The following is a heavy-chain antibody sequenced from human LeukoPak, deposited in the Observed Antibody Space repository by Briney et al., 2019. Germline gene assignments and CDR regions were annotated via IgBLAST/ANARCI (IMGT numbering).Heavy chain of an antibody. V-gene: IGHV1-69*05. CDR1: GGTFSSYA. D-gene: IGHD5-18*01. CDR2: IIPMFGTA. CDR3: ARGPHRYSLTLPRNHDSYYMDV. J-gene: IGHJ6*03. Sequence: GSSVKVSCKASGGTFSSYAISWVRQALGQGVEWMGGIIPMFGTANYAQKFKGRVTITTDKSTSTAYMELSSLRSEDTAVYYCARGPHRYSLTLPRNHDSYYMDVWGKGTTVTVSS.